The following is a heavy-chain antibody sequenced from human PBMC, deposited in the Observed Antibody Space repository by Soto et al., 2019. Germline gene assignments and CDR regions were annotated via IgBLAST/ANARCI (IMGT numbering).Heavy chain of an antibody. Sequence: SETLSLTCTVSGGSVSSGSYYWSWIRQPPGKGLEWIGYIYYSGSTNYNPSLKSRVTISVDTSKNQFSLKLSSVTAADTAVYYCARDRRPGSSSTRDYYYYGMDVWGQGTTVTVSS. CDR1: GGSVSSGSYY. J-gene: IGHJ6*02. CDR3: ARDRRPGSSSTRDYYYYGMDV. D-gene: IGHD6-13*01. CDR2: IYYSGST. V-gene: IGHV4-61*01.